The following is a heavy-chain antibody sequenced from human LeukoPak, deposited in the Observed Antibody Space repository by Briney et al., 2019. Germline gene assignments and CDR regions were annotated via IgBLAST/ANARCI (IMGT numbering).Heavy chain of an antibody. D-gene: IGHD3-3*01. CDR2: FDPEDGET. CDR3: ATVRLRFFSVWFDP. CDR1: GYTLTELS. V-gene: IGHV1-24*01. J-gene: IGHJ5*02. Sequence: GASVKVSCKVSGYTLTELSMHWVRQAPGKGLEWMGGFDPEDGETIYAQKFQGRVTMTEDTSTDTAYMELSSLRSEDTAVYYCATVRLRFFSVWFDPWGQGTLVTVSS.